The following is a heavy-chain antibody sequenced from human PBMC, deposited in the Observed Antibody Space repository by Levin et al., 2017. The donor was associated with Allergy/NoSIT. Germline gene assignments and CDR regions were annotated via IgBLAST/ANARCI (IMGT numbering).Heavy chain of an antibody. V-gene: IGHV2-5*02. CDR1: GFSLSTSGVG. J-gene: IGHJ4*02. D-gene: IGHD6-13*01. CDR3: ARDSSSWYYFDY. Sequence: ESGPTLVKPTQTLTLTCTFSGFSLSTSGVGVGWIRQPPGKALEWLALIYWDDDKRYSPSLKSRLTITKDTSKNQVVLTMTNMDPVDTATYYCARDSSSWYYFDYWGQGTLVTVSS. CDR2: IYWDDDK.